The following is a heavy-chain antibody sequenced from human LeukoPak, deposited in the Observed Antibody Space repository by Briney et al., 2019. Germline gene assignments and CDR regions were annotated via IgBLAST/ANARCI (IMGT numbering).Heavy chain of an antibody. Sequence: SQTLSLTCTVSGGSLSSDDYYWPWLRQHPGKGLECVGYIYQSGCTYFCPSLKSRVPISVDTSKNQFSLKLSSVTAADTAFYYLSRADVLTAYYTLPVVSYDYWGQGTLVTVSS. CDR1: GGSLSSDDYY. V-gene: IGHV4-31*03. D-gene: IGHD3-9*01. CDR2: IYQSGCT. J-gene: IGHJ4*02. CDR3: SRADVLTAYYTLPVVSYDY.